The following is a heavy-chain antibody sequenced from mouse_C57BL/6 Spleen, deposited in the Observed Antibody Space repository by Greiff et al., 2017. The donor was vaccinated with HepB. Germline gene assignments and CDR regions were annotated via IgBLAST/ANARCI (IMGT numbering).Heavy chain of an antibody. CDR2: IDPSDSET. J-gene: IGHJ2*01. Sequence: VQLQQSGAELVRPGSSVKLSCKASGYTFTSYWMHWVKQRPIQGLEWIGNIDPSDSETHYNQKFKDKATLTVDKSSSTAYMQLSSLTSEDSAVYYCARWGWLPTFDYWGQGTTLTVSS. D-gene: IGHD2-3*01. CDR1: GYTFTSYW. V-gene: IGHV1-52*01. CDR3: ARWGWLPTFDY.